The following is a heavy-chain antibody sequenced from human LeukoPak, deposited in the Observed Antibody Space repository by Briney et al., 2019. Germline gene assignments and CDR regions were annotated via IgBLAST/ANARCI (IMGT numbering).Heavy chain of an antibody. V-gene: IGHV3-48*01. CDR3: VRDKFSSSSNA. CDR2: ISSSSSTI. D-gene: IGHD6-13*01. CDR1: GLTFSSYS. Sequence: GGSLRLSCAASGLTFSSYSMNWVRQAPGKGLEWVSYISSSSSTIYYPDSVRGRFTISRDNAKDSLYLQLNSLRAEDTAVYYCVRDKFSSSSNAWGQGTLVTVSS. J-gene: IGHJ5*02.